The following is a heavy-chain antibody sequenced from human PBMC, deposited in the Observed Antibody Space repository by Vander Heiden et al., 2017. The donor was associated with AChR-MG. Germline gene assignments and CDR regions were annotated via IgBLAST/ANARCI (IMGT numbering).Heavy chain of an antibody. J-gene: IGHJ3*02. Sequence: QVQLVESGGGVVQPGRSLRLSCAASGCAFSTYGMHWVRQAPGKGLEWVAFIWNDGNNKYNADSVKGRFTISRDNSKKTLYLQMNSLRAEDTAVYYCAREGVSSGSYSGAFDIWGQGTMVTVSS. CDR2: IWNDGNNK. V-gene: IGHV3-33*01. CDR1: GCAFSTYG. D-gene: IGHD1-26*01. CDR3: AREGVSSGSYSGAFDI.